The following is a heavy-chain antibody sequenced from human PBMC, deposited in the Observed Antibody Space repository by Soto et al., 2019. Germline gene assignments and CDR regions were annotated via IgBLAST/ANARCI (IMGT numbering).Heavy chain of an antibody. CDR2: IIPIFGTA. CDR1: GGTFSSYA. CDR3: ARTPMIVVVTPYYFDY. D-gene: IGHD3-22*01. J-gene: IGHJ4*02. V-gene: IGHV1-69*13. Sequence: SVKVSCKASGGTFSSYAISWVRQAPGRGLEWMGGIIPIFGTANYAQKFQGRVTITADESTSTAYMELSSLRSEDTAVYYCARTPMIVVVTPYYFDYWGQGTLVTVSS.